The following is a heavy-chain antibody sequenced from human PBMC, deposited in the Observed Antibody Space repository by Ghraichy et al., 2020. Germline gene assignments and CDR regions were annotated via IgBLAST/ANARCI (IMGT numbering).Heavy chain of an antibody. J-gene: IGHJ4*02. CDR2: VYYNGNT. CDR3: ASVLSRSYSSIDY. V-gene: IGHV4-39*01. Sequence: SETLSLTCTVSGGSISSTTYYWGWIRQPPGKGLEWIGNVYYNGNTYYSPSLKSRVTIPVDTSKNQFSLKLSSVTAADTAVYYCASVLSRSYSSIDYWGQGTLVTVSS. D-gene: IGHD1-26*01. CDR1: GGSISSTTYY.